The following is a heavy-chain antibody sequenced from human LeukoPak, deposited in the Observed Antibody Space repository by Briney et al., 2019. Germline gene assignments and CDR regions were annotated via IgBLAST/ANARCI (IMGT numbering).Heavy chain of an antibody. CDR2: INPSGGSA. CDR3: ARGSILEYYFDY. D-gene: IGHD2/OR15-2a*01. CDR1: GYTFTGYY. Sequence: ASVKVPCKASGYTFTGYYMHWVRQAPGQGLEWMGIINPSGGSASYAQKFQGRVTMTRDTSTSTVYMELSSLRSEDTAVYYCARGSILEYYFDYWGQGTLVTVSS. V-gene: IGHV1-46*01. J-gene: IGHJ4*02.